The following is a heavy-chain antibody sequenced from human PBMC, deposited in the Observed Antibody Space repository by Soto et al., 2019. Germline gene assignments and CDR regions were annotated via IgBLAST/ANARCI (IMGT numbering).Heavy chain of an antibody. D-gene: IGHD3-3*02. CDR3: ARARDPFLEWLPFDY. J-gene: IGHJ4*02. CDR2: IIPLFGTA. Sequence: QVQLVQSGAEVKKPGSSVKVSCKASGGTFSSYAISWVRQAHGQGLEWMGGIIPLFGTANYAQKFQGRVTVTADESTSTAYMELSSLRSEDTAVYYCARARDPFLEWLPFDYWGQGTLVTVSS. V-gene: IGHV1-69*12. CDR1: GGTFSSYA.